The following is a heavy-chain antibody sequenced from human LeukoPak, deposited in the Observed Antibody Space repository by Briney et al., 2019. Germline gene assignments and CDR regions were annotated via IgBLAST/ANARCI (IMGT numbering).Heavy chain of an antibody. CDR2: INTDGSTI. D-gene: IGHD1-26*01. CDR1: GFTFSDYW. V-gene: IGHV3-74*01. J-gene: IGHJ4*02. CDR3: ARVRSPRAVDC. Sequence: GGSLRLSCAASGFTFSDYWLHWVRQAPGKGLVWVSRINTDGSTINYAGSVKGRFTISRDDAKNTLYLQMNDLRAEDTAVYYCARVRSPRAVDCWGQGTLVTVSS.